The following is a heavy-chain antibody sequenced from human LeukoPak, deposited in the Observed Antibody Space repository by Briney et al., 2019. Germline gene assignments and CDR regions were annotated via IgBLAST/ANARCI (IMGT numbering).Heavy chain of an antibody. CDR2: INPNSGGT. CDR3: ARDHKPGFDTMIVVV. J-gene: IGHJ4*02. Sequence: ASVKVSCKASGYTFTGYYMHWVRQAPGQGLEWMGRINPNSGGTNYAQKFQGRVTMTRDTSISTAYMELSRLRSDDTAVYYCARDHKPGFDTMIVVVWGQGTLVTVSS. V-gene: IGHV1-2*06. D-gene: IGHD3-22*01. CDR1: GYTFTGYY.